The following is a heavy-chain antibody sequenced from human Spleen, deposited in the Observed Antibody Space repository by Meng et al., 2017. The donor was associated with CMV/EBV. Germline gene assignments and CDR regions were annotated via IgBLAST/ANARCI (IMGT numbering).Heavy chain of an antibody. CDR3: GRDQGRQLINH. CDR1: GDSISSDIW. V-gene: IGHV4-4*02. J-gene: IGHJ4*02. D-gene: IGHD1-1*01. Sequence: HVQLRGSGPGLVKPSGTLSLTCTVSGDSISSDIWWSWVRQPPGKGLEWIGEVYHRGDTNYNPSLKSRVVISVDRSKNQFSLNLSSVTAADTAVYYCGRDQGRQLINHWGQGTLVTVSS. CDR2: VYHRGDT.